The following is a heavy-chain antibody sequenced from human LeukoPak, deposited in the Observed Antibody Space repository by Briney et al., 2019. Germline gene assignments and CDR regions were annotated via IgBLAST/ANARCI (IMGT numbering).Heavy chain of an antibody. CDR3: AKRLRDGYNSPIDY. CDR2: ISDNGDSI. Sequence: PGGSLRLSCVASGFTITTYAMNWVRQAPGKGLEWVSGISDNGDSIYYADSVKDRFTISRDIPRDTLYLQMNSLRDDDTAVYYCAKRLRDGYNSPIDYWGQGTLVTVSS. D-gene: IGHD5-24*01. V-gene: IGHV3-23*01. CDR1: GFTITTYA. J-gene: IGHJ4*02.